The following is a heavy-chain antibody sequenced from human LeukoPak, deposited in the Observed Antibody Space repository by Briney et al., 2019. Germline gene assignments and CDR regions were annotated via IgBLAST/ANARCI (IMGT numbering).Heavy chain of an antibody. CDR1: RFTFSSYG. D-gene: IGHD2-15*01. CDR2: IRYDGRSK. Sequence: GGSLRLSCAASRFTFSSYGMHWVRQAPGKGLEWVSFIRYDGRSKYYADSVKGRFTTSRDNSKNTLYLQMNSLRVEDTAVYYCAKDQDLYCSGGSCYSTLDYWGQGTLVTVSS. V-gene: IGHV3-30*02. J-gene: IGHJ4*02. CDR3: AKDQDLYCSGGSCYSTLDY.